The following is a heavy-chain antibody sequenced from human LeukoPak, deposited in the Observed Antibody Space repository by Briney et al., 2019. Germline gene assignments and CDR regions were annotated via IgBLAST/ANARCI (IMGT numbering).Heavy chain of an antibody. D-gene: IGHD2-21*02. CDR1: GFTFSSYW. J-gene: IGHJ5*02. CDR3: TRAVVTSGFDP. V-gene: IGHV3-74*01. CDR2: ISSDGSTT. Sequence: PGGSLRLSCAASGFTFSSYWMHWVRQAPGKGLVWVSRISSDGSTTTYADSVKGRFTISRDNAKNTLYLQMNSLRAEDTAVYYCTRAVVTSGFDPWGQGTLVSVSS.